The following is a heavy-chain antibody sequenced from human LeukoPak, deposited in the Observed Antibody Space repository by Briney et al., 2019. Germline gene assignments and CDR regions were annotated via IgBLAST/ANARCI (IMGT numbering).Heavy chain of an antibody. CDR2: IYYSGST. CDR1: GGSISSYY. CDR3: ASQLRYFDWTHDAFDI. J-gene: IGHJ3*02. Sequence: PSETLSLTCTVSGGSISSYYWSWIRQPPGKGLEWIGYIYYSGSTNYNPSLKSRVTISVDTSKNQFSLKLSSVTAADTAVYYCASQLRYFDWTHDAFDIWGQGTMVTVSS. D-gene: IGHD3-9*01. V-gene: IGHV4-59*08.